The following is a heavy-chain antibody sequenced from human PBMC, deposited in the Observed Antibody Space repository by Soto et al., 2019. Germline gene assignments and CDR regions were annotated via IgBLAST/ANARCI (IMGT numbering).Heavy chain of an antibody. Sequence: PVESLEISCKGSGYSFTSYWISWVRQMPGKGLEWMGRIDPSDSYTNYSPSFQGHVTISADKSISTAYLQWSSLKASDTAMYYCASRGFMGTVTAEPFDYWGQGTLVTVSS. CDR1: GYSFTSYW. CDR2: IDPSDSYT. V-gene: IGHV5-10-1*01. CDR3: ASRGFMGTVTAEPFDY. J-gene: IGHJ4*02. D-gene: IGHD4-17*01.